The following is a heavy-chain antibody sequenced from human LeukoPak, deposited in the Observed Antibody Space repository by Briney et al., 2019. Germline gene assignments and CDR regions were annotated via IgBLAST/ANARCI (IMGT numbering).Heavy chain of an antibody. CDR2: INRSGST. Sequence: SETLSLTCGVSGGSFTKYYWSWIRQPPGKGLEWIGEINRSGSTNYNPSLKSRVTISVDTSKNQFSLKLTSVTAADTAVYFCARAIAAAGIPWFDPWGQGTLVTVSS. CDR1: GGSFTKYY. J-gene: IGHJ5*02. V-gene: IGHV4-34*01. CDR3: ARAIAAAGIPWFDP. D-gene: IGHD6-13*01.